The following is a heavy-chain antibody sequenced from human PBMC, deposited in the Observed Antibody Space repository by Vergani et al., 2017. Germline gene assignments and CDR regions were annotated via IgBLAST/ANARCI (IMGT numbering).Heavy chain of an antibody. CDR3: AKDQVRYSSSHARGAAFDY. J-gene: IGHJ4*02. CDR2: ISWNSGSI. CDR1: GFTFDDYA. D-gene: IGHD6-13*01. Sequence: EVQLVESGGGLVQPGRSLRLSCAASGFTFDDYAMHWVRQAPGKGLEWVSGISWNSGSIGYADSVKGRFTISRDNAKNSLYLQMNSLRAEDTALYYCAKDQVRYSSSHARGAAFDYWGQGTLVTVSS. V-gene: IGHV3-9*01.